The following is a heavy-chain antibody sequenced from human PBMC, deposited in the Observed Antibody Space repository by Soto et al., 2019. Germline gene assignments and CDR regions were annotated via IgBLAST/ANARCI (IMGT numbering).Heavy chain of an antibody. CDR1: GYTFTGYY. CDR3: ASFYCTSGVCGSYYYGMDV. CDR2: INPNSGGT. V-gene: IGHV1-2*02. J-gene: IGHJ6*02. D-gene: IGHD2-8*01. Sequence: GASVKVSCKASGYTFTGYYMHWVRQAPGQGLEWMGWINPNSGGTNYAQKFQGRVTMTRDTSISTAYMELSRLRSDDTAVYYCASFYCTSGVCGSYYYGMDVWGQGTTVTVS.